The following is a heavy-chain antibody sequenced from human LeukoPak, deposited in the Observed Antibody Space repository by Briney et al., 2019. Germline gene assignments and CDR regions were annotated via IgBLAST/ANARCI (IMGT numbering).Heavy chain of an antibody. J-gene: IGHJ3*02. CDR2: ISSSSSTI. V-gene: IGHV3-48*01. D-gene: IGHD5-24*01. CDR3: ARGTIRHAFDI. CDR1: GFTFSSYS. Sequence: SGGSLRLSCAASGFTFSSYSMNWVRQAPGKGLEWVSYISSSSSTIYYADSVKGRFTISRDNAKNSLYLQMNSLRAEDTAVYYCARGTIRHAFDIWGQGTMVTVSS.